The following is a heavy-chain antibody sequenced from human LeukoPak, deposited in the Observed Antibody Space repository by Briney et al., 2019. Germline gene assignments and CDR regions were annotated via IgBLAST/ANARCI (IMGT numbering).Heavy chain of an antibody. CDR3: VRSRVRGDPFDP. Sequence: PGGSLRLSCAASGFTFEDCGMHWVRHAPGKGLEWVAGLSSHSDYIDYADSVKGRFTISRDNANNFLYLQMNSLRPEDTGLYYCVRSRVRGDPFDPWGQGTLVTVSS. CDR2: LSSHSDYI. CDR1: GFTFEDCG. J-gene: IGHJ5*02. V-gene: IGHV3-9*01. D-gene: IGHD3-10*01.